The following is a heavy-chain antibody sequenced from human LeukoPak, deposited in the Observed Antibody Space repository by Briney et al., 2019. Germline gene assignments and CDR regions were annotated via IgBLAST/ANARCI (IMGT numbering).Heavy chain of an antibody. CDR3: ARRRGSFDN. CDR1: GFSFTDYW. CDR2: INENGSEK. D-gene: IGHD3-10*01. J-gene: IGHJ3*02. Sequence: GGSLRLYCAASGFSFTDYWMAWVRQAPGRGLEWVANINENGSEKYYVASVNGRFTISRDNAQNSLSLEMKSLRAEGTAVYYWARRRGSFDNWGQGTMVTVSS. V-gene: IGHV3-7*01.